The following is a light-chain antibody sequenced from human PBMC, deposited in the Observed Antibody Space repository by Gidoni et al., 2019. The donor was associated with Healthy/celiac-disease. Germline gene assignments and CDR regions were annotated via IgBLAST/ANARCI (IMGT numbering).Light chain of an antibody. J-gene: IGLJ2*01. V-gene: IGLV2-14*01. Sequence: QSALTQPASVSGSPGQSITISCTGTSSDVGGYNYLSWYQQHPGKAPKLMIYEVSNRPSGVSNRFSGSKSGNTASLTISGLQAEDEADYDCSSYTSSSTVVFGGGTKLTVL. CDR3: SSYTSSSTVV. CDR2: EVS. CDR1: SSDVGGYNY.